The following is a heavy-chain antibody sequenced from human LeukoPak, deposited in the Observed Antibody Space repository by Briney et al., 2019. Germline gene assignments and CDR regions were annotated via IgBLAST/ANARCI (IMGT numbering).Heavy chain of an antibody. J-gene: IGHJ4*02. D-gene: IGHD3-10*01. CDR1: GYTLTELS. CDR2: FDPEDGET. V-gene: IGHV1-24*01. CDR3: ATGRGYFDY. Sequence: ASVKVSCKVSGYTLTELSMHWVRQAPGKGLEWMGGFDPEDGETIYAQKFQGRVTVTEDTSTDTAYMELSSLRSEDTAVYYCATGRGYFDYWGQGTLVTVSS.